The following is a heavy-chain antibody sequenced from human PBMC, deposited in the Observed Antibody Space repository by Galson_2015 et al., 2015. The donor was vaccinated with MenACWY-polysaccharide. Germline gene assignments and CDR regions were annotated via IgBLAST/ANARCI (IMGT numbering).Heavy chain of an antibody. J-gene: IGHJ4*02. Sequence: SVKVSCKASGSTFAGYYIHWVRQAPGRGLEWMGWINSNSGGTNYAQKFQGRVTITRDTSISTSYMELSRLRSDDTAVYYCVRPLGDTGDYWGRGILVTVSS. CDR1: GSTFAGYY. CDR3: VRPLGDTGDY. D-gene: IGHD1-14*01. CDR2: INSNSGGT. V-gene: IGHV1-2*02.